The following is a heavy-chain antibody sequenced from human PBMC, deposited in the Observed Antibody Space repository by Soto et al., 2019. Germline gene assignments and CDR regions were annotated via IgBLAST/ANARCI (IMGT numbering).Heavy chain of an antibody. Sequence: GGSLRLACAASGFTFSSYAMSWVRQAPGKGLEWVSIISGGGGEIRTYYADSGKGRFTVSRDNSKNTLYLQMDNLRVEDTAVYYCARPGYGVDKDAFDIWGQGTMVTVSS. V-gene: IGHV3-23*01. CDR3: ARPGYGVDKDAFDI. CDR2: ISGGGGEIRT. CDR1: GFTFSSYA. J-gene: IGHJ3*02. D-gene: IGHD4-17*01.